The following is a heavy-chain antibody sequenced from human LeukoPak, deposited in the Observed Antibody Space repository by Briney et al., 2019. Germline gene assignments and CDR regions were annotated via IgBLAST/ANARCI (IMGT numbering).Heavy chain of an antibody. J-gene: IGHJ4*02. CDR1: GFTFSSYG. Sequence: GRTLRLSCAASGFTFSSYGMHWVRQAPGKGLERVAVIWYDGSNKYYADSVKGRFTISRDNSKNTLYLQMNRRRAEDTAVYYCARAGYGDYDNFDYWGQGTLVTVSS. CDR2: IWYDGSNK. V-gene: IGHV3-33*01. D-gene: IGHD4-17*01. CDR3: ARAGYGDYDNFDY.